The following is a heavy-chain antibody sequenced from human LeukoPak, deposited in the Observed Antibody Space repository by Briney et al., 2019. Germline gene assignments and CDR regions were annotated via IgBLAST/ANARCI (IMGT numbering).Heavy chain of an antibody. CDR3: ARIGRQLVRGAFDI. CDR1: GFTFSSYE. CDR2: IKQDGSDK. D-gene: IGHD6-13*01. J-gene: IGHJ3*02. V-gene: IGHV3-7*01. Sequence: PGGSLRLSCAASGFTFSSYEMNWVRQAPGKGLEWVANIKQDGSDKYYVDSVKGRFTISRDNAKNSLYLQMNSLRAEDTAVYYCARIGRQLVRGAFDIWGQGTMVTVSS.